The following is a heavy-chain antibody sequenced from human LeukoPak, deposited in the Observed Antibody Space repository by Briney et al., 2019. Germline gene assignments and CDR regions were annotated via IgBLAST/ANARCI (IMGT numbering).Heavy chain of an antibody. CDR1: SGSINNYY. CDR2: VHSSGRT. D-gene: IGHD3-3*01. V-gene: IGHV4-4*07. J-gene: IGHJ4*02. Sequence: SETLSLTCTVSSGSINNYYWSWIRQPAGKGLEWIGRVHSSGRTNYNPSLQSRVTMSLDTSKNQFSLRLSSVTAADTAVYYCARIYDFWSASIYYFDYWGQGTLVTVSS. CDR3: ARIYDFWSASIYYFDY.